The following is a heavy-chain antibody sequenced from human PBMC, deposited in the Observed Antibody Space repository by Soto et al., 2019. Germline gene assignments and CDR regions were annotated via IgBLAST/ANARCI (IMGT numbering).Heavy chain of an antibody. CDR2: ISYDGSNE. CDR1: GCTFNTYA. J-gene: IGHJ3*02. CDR3: ARVAVPVYVNDGFDI. D-gene: IGHD2-8*01. V-gene: IGHV3-30*14. Sequence: ESGGGVVQPGTSLRLSCEASGCTFNTYAMHWVRQAPGKGREWVAAISYDGSNEYYADSVKGRFTISRDNSKSPLYLQMNSLRPVDTAVYYCARVAVPVYVNDGFDIWGQGTVVAVSS.